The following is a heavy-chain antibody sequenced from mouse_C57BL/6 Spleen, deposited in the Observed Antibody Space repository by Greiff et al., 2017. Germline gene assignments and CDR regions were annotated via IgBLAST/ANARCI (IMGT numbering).Heavy chain of an antibody. CDR2: IDPSDSYT. CDR1: GYTFTSYW. CDR3: ARRFLYAMDY. J-gene: IGHJ4*01. V-gene: IGHV1-69*01. Sequence: QVQLQQPGAELVMPGASVKLSCKASGYTFTSYWMHWVKQRPGQGLEWIGEIDPSDSYTNDNQKFKGKSTLTVDKSSSTAYMQLSSLTSEDSAVYYCARRFLYAMDYWGQGTSVTVSS.